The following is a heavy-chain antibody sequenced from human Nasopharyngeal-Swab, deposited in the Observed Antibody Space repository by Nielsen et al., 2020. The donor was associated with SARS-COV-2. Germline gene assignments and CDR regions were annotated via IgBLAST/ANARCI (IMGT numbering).Heavy chain of an antibody. D-gene: IGHD3-10*01. CDR2: INHSGST. Sequence: SETLSLTCAVYGGSFSGYYWSWIRQPPGKGLEWIGEINHSGSTNYNPSLKSRVTISVDTSKNQFSLKLSSVTAADTAVYYCARGRKYYYGSGTYYNPRPIYYDYSGMDVWGQGTTVTVSS. CDR1: GGSFSGYY. J-gene: IGHJ6*02. CDR3: ARGRKYYYGSGTYYNPRPIYYDYSGMDV. V-gene: IGHV4-34*01.